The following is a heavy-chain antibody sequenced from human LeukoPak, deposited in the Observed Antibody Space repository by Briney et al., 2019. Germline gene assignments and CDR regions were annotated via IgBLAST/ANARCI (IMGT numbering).Heavy chain of an antibody. Sequence: GASVKVSCKASGYTFTGYYIQWVRQAPGQGLEWMGWINPRTGETNYAQRFHGRVTMTTDTSITTAYMDLSRLRSDDTAIYYCARGGRDIGVMLILDYMDVWGKGTTLAVSS. V-gene: IGHV1-2*02. CDR1: GYTFTGYY. CDR2: INPRTGET. CDR3: ARGGRDIGVMLILDYMDV. D-gene: IGHD3-16*01. J-gene: IGHJ6*03.